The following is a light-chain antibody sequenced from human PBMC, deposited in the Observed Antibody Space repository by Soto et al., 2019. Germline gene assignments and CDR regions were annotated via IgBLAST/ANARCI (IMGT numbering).Light chain of an antibody. CDR1: QSVNNY. Sequence: EIVLTQSPATLSLSPGESATLSCRASQSVNNYLAWYQQKPGQAPRLLIYDTSNRATGIPARFSGSGSGTDFTLTISSLEPEDFAVYYCQQRRSWPPSFGGGTKVEIK. V-gene: IGKV3-11*01. J-gene: IGKJ4*01. CDR2: DTS. CDR3: QQRRSWPPS.